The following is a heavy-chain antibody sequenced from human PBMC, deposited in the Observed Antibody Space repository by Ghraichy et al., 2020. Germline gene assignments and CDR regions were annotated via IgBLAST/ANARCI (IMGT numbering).Heavy chain of an antibody. CDR3: ARGGQLVRYYYYGMDV. CDR1: GGSFSGYY. CDR2: INHSGST. Sequence: PETLSLTCAVYGGSFSGYYWSWIRQPPGKGLEWIGEINHSGSTNYNPSLKSRVTISVDTSKNQFSLKLSSVTAADTAVYYCARGGQLVRYYYYGMDVWGQGTTVTVSS. V-gene: IGHV4-34*01. J-gene: IGHJ6*02. D-gene: IGHD6-6*01.